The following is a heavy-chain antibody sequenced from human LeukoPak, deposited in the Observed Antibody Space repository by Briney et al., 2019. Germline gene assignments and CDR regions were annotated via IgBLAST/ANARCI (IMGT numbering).Heavy chain of an antibody. Sequence: SETLSLTCTVSGGSISSSSYYWGWIRQPPGKGLEWIGSIYYRGSTYYNPSLKSRVTISVDTSKNQFSLKLSSVTAADTAVYYCARRVIVGATDYFDYWGQGTLVTVSS. D-gene: IGHD1-26*01. CDR1: GGSISSSSYY. CDR2: IYYRGST. CDR3: ARRVIVGATDYFDY. V-gene: IGHV4-39*01. J-gene: IGHJ4*02.